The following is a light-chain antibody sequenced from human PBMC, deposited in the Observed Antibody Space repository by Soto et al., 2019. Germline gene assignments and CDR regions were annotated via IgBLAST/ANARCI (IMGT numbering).Light chain of an antibody. V-gene: IGKV1-12*01. CDR3: QQANSFPYT. J-gene: IGKJ2*01. CDR2: ATS. CDR1: QGISGW. Sequence: DLQMTQSPSSVSASVGDRVTITCRSSQGISGWVAWYQQKPGKAPKLLVFATSSLQSGIPSTFSGSGSVAEFTVTFSSLHPEDSATYYCQQANSFPYTFGQGTSLEVK.